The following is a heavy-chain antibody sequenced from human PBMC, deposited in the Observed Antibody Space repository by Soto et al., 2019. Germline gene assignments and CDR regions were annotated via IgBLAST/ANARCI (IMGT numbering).Heavy chain of an antibody. CDR3: ARDMPQLSCSGGSCYSVEYFQH. Sequence: GASVKVSCKASGYTFTSYGISWVRQAPGQGLEWMGWISAYNGNTNYAQKLQGRVTMTTDTSTSTAYMELRSLRSDDTAVYYCARDMPQLSCSGGSCYSVEYFQHWGQGTLVTVSS. V-gene: IGHV1-18*01. CDR1: GYTFTSYG. CDR2: ISAYNGNT. J-gene: IGHJ1*01. D-gene: IGHD2-15*01.